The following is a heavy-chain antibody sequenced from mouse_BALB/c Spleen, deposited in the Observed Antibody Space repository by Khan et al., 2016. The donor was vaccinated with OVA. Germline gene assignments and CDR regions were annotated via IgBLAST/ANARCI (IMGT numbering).Heavy chain of an antibody. CDR2: IITSTGYT. J-gene: IGHJ2*01. V-gene: IGHV1-7*01. CDR1: GYSFINYW. CDR3: AIRGQRCDVKF. Sequence: VQLQESGAELAKPGASVSLSCTASGYSFINYWILSIKQRPGQGLLWIGYIITSTGYTEYNQYFKDKATLTADKSTSTVFMQLSCLTTEDSTAYYCAIRGQRCDVKFWGQGTTSTVSS.